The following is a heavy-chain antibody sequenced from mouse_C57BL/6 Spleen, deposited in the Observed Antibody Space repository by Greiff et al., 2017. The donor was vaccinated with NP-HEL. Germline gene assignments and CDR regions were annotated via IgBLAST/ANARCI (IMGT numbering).Heavy chain of an antibody. CDR1: GYTFTSYW. CDR2: IHPNSGST. CDR3: GSTGTGYYAMDY. J-gene: IGHJ4*01. Sequence: QVQLQQPGAELVKPGASVKLSCKASGYTFTSYWMHWVKQRPGQGLEWIGMIHPNSGSTNYNEKFKSKATLTVDKSSSTAYMQLSSLTSEDSAVYYCGSTGTGYYAMDYWGQGTSVTVSS. D-gene: IGHD4-1*02. V-gene: IGHV1-64*01.